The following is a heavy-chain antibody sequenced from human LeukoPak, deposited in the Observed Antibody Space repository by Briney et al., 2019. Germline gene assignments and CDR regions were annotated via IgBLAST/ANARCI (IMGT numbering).Heavy chain of an antibody. Sequence: ASVKVSCKASGYTFTGYYMHWVRQAPGQGLEWMGWINPNSGGTNYAQKFQGRVTMTRDTSISTAYMELSRLRSDDTAVYYRARAPYYYDSSGYYIDYWGQGTLVTVSS. CDR2: INPNSGGT. V-gene: IGHV1-2*02. J-gene: IGHJ4*02. CDR1: GYTFTGYY. CDR3: ARAPYYYDSSGYYIDY. D-gene: IGHD3-22*01.